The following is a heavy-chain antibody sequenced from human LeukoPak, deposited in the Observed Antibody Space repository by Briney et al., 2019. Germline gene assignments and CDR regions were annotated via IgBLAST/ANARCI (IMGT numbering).Heavy chain of an antibody. D-gene: IGHD3-16*01. CDR1: GYTFTGYC. J-gene: IGHJ3*02. CDR2: INPNSGGT. V-gene: IGHV1-2*02. CDR3: ARKLIRLGEPHDAFDI. Sequence: ASVKVSCKASGYTFTGYCMHWVRQAPGQGLEWMGWINPNSGGTNYAQKFQGRVTMTRDTSISTAYMELSRLRSDDTAVYYCARKLIRLGEPHDAFDIWGQGTMVTVSS.